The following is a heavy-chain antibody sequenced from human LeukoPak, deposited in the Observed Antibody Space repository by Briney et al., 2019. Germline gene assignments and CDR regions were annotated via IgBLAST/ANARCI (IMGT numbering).Heavy chain of an antibody. J-gene: IGHJ4*02. CDR1: GFTFRNYA. V-gene: IGHV3-23*01. CDR3: AKDIPWYSSSWYLPSFDY. D-gene: IGHD6-13*01. Sequence: GGSLRLSCAGSGFTFRNYAMSWVRQAPGKGLEWVSAISGAGYNTYYADSVKGRFTISRDNSKNTLYLQMNSLRAEDTAVYYCAKDIPWYSSSWYLPSFDYWGQGTLVTVSS. CDR2: ISGAGYNT.